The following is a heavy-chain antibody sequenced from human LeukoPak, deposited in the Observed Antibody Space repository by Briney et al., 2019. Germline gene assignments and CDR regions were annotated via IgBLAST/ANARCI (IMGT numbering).Heavy chain of an antibody. V-gene: IGHV3-66*01. CDR2: IYNGGST. CDR3: ARASQWLAYDY. Sequence: GGSLRLSCAASGFTVSSNYMSWVRQAPGKGLEWVSGIYNGGSTNYADSVKGRFTISRDNSKSTLDLQMISLRAEDTAVYFCARASQWLAYDYWGQGTLVTVSS. D-gene: IGHD6-19*01. CDR1: GFTVSSNY. J-gene: IGHJ4*02.